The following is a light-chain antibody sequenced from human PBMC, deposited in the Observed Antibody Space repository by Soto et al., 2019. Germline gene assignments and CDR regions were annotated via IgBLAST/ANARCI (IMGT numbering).Light chain of an antibody. V-gene: IGKV3-20*01. J-gene: IGKJ2*01. Sequence: EIVLTQSPGTLSLSPGERATLSCRASQSVSSSYLAWYQQKPGQAPRLLIYGASSTATGIPDRFSGSGSGTDFTLNISRLKTEDFAVYYCQQYGSSLYTFGQGTKLEIK. CDR3: QQYGSSLYT. CDR1: QSVSSSY. CDR2: GAS.